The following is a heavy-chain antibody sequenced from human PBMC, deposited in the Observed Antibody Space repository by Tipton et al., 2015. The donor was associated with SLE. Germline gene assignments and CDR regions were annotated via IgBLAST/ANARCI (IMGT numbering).Heavy chain of an antibody. CDR3: ARDDVGFRQLFYY. V-gene: IGHV7-4-1*01. D-gene: IGHD3-10*01. CDR2: INTNTGNP. J-gene: IGHJ4*02. Sequence: QSGAEVKKPGASVKVSCKASGYIFSSYGMNWVRQAPGQGLEWMGRINTNTGNPTYAQDFKGRVVFSLDTSVSTAHLQIYNLEAEDTAVYYCARDDVGFRQLFYYWGQGTQVTVSS. CDR1: GYIFSSYG.